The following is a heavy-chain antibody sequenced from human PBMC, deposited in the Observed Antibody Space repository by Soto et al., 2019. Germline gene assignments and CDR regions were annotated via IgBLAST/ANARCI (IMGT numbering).Heavy chain of an antibody. V-gene: IGHV4-39*01. CDR2: IYYSGST. CDR1: GGSISSSSYY. Sequence: SETLSLTCTVSGGSISSSSYYWGWIRQPPGKGLEWIGSIYYSGSTYYNPSLKSRVTISVDTSKNQFSLKLSSVTAADTAVYYCARAPPAKRITIFGVDPWGQGTLVTVSS. D-gene: IGHD3-3*01. J-gene: IGHJ5*02. CDR3: ARAPPAKRITIFGVDP.